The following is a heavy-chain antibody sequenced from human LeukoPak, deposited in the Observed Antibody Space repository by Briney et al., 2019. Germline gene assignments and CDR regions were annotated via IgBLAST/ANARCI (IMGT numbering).Heavy chain of an antibody. CDR2: ISSSGSTI. V-gene: IGHV3-11*01. J-gene: IGHJ4*02. CDR1: GFTFSDYY. CDR3: ARAVTTPLYFDY. Sequence: GGSLRLSCAASGFTFSDYYMSWIRQAPGKGLGWVSYISSSGSTIYYADSVKGRFTISRDNAKNSLYLQMNSLRAEDTAVYYCARAVTTPLYFDYWGQGTLVTVSS. D-gene: IGHD4-11*01.